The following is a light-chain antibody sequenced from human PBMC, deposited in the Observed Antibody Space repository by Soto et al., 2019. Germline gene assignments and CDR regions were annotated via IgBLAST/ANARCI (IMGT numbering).Light chain of an antibody. V-gene: IGLV2-14*01. CDR3: SSYTSSSTVV. Sequence: QSALTQPASVSGSPGQAITISCTGTSSDVGGYNYVSWYQQHPGKAPKLMIYDVSNRPSGVSNRFSGSKSGNTASLTISGIQAEDEAAYYCSSYTSSSTVVFGGGTKLNAL. CDR2: DVS. CDR1: SSDVGGYNY. J-gene: IGLJ2*01.